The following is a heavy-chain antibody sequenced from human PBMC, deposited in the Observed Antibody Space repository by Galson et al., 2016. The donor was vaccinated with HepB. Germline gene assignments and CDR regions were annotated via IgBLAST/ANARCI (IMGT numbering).Heavy chain of an antibody. CDR1: GFTFSNYA. CDR2: ISGSGVTT. D-gene: IGHD6-13*01. V-gene: IGHV3-23*01. CDR3: AKGTAASSKYYFDF. J-gene: IGHJ4*02. Sequence: SLRLSCAASGFTFSNYAMHWVRQAPGKGLEWVSAISGSGVTTYYADSVKGRFSISRDNSKNTLYLHINSLRAEDTAVYYCAKGTAASSKYYFDFWGQGAPVTASS.